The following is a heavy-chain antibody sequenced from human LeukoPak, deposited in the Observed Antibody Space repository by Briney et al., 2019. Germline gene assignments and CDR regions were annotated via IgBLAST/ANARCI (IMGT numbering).Heavy chain of an antibody. Sequence: SGTLSLTCAVSGGSISSSNWWSWVRQPPGKGLEWIGEIYHSGSTNYNPSLKSRVTISVDKSKNQFSLKLSSVTAADTAVYYCARSRGYCSGGSCYQDYWGQGTLVTVSS. CDR1: GGSISSSNW. CDR2: IYHSGST. D-gene: IGHD2-15*01. J-gene: IGHJ4*02. CDR3: ARSRGYCSGGSCYQDY. V-gene: IGHV4-4*02.